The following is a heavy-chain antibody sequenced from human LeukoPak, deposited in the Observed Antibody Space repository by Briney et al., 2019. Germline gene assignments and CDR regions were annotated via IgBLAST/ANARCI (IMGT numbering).Heavy chain of an antibody. CDR1: GGSFSGYY. Sequence: SETLSLTCAVYGGSFSGYYWSWIRQPPGKGLEWIGEINHSGSTNYNPSLKSRVTISVDTSKNQFSLKLSSVTAADTAVYYCATRSLTMIVVVITEDYFDYWGQGTLVTVSS. D-gene: IGHD3-22*01. CDR2: INHSGST. CDR3: ATRSLTMIVVVITEDYFDY. J-gene: IGHJ4*02. V-gene: IGHV4-34*01.